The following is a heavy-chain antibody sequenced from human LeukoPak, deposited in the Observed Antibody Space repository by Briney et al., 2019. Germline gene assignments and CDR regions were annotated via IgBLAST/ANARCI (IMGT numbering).Heavy chain of an antibody. CDR3: AKDRGYSSSFFEI. CDR2: ISWNSGKI. D-gene: IGHD6-13*01. V-gene: IGHV3-9*03. Sequence: GGSLRLSCAASGFIFDDYAMHWVRQAPGKGPEWVSGISWNSGKIDYADSVKGRFTISRDNAKNSLYLQMNSLRVEDMALYYCAKDRGYSSSFFEIWGQGTLVTVSS. CDR1: GFIFDDYA. J-gene: IGHJ4*02.